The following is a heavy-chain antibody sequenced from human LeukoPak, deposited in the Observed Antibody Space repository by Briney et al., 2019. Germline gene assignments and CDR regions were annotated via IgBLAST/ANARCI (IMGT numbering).Heavy chain of an antibody. V-gene: IGHV4-39*01. CDR3: ARSKWLVLPPYNWFGP. Sequence: SSETLSLTCTVSGGSIGSSSYYWGWSRQPPGKGLEWIGSIYYSGSTYYNPSLKSRVTISVDTSKNQFSLKLSSVTAADTAVYYCARSKWLVLPPYNWFGPWGQGTLVTVSS. D-gene: IGHD6-19*01. CDR1: GGSIGSSSYY. CDR2: IYYSGST. J-gene: IGHJ5*02.